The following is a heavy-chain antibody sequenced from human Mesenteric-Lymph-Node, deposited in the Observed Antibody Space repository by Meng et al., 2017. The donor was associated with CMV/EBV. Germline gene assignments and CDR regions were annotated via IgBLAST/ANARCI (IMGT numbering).Heavy chain of an antibody. CDR1: GFTFSSYW. CDR3: ARDFSYGFDY. CDR2: IYSGGTT. Sequence: GGSLRLSCAASGFTFSSYWMSWVRQAPGKRLEWVSVIYSGGTTYYADSVKGRFTISRDNSKNTLYLQMNSLRGEDTAVYYCARDFSYGFDYWGQGTLVTVSS. D-gene: IGHD5-18*01. V-gene: IGHV3-66*02. J-gene: IGHJ4*02.